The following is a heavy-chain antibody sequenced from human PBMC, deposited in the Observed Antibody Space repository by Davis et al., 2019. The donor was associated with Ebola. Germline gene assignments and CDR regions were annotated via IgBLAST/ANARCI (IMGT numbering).Heavy chain of an antibody. D-gene: IGHD4-17*01. J-gene: IGHJ4*02. CDR1: GFTFSSYG. Sequence: PGGSLRLSCAASGFTFSSYGMHWVRQAPGKGLEWVAFIRYDGSNKYYADSVKGRFTISRDNSKNTLYLQMNSLRAEDTAVYYCAKDKTVTSAFDYWGQGTLVTVSS. CDR3: AKDKTVTSAFDY. V-gene: IGHV3-30*02. CDR2: IRYDGSNK.